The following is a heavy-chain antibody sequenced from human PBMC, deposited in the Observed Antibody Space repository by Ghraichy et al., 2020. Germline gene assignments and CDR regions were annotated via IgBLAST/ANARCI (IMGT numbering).Heavy chain of an antibody. CDR3: AKCDVGGRPYSFDY. V-gene: IGHV3-23*01. CDR1: GFTFSSYA. CDR2: ISGSGGNT. Sequence: GGSLRLSCAASGFTFSSYAMSWVRQAPGKGLEWVSGISGSGGNTYYADSVKGRFTISRDNSKNTLYLQMNSLRAEDTAIYYCAKCDVGGRPYSFDYWGQGTLVTVSS. J-gene: IGHJ4*02. D-gene: IGHD3-16*01.